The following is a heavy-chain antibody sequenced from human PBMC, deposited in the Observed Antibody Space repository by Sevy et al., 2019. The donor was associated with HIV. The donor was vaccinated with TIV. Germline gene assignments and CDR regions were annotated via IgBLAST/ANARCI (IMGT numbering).Heavy chain of an antibody. J-gene: IGHJ4*02. V-gene: IGHV3-23*01. CDR3: AREGCTKPHDY. D-gene: IGHD2-8*01. CDR2: LSFGCGEI. CDR1: GFTFSKHS. Sequence: GGSLRLYCAASGFTFSKHSMSWVRQPPGKGLECVSTLSFGCGEINYADSVKGRFTISRDNSKSSVYLQMNNLRPEDTAVYYCAREGCTKPHDYWGQGTLVTVSS.